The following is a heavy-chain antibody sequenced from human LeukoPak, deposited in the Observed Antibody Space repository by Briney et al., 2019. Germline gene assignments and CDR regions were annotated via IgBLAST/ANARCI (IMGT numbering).Heavy chain of an antibody. Sequence: GASVKVSCKASGYTFTSYEINWVRQATGQGLEWMGWMNPNSGNTGYAQKFQGRVTMTMNTSISTAYMELSSLRSEDTAVYYCARGSTIAARRAPLLDYCYYGMDVWGQGTTVTVAS. CDR2: MNPNSGNT. CDR3: ARGSTIAARRAPLLDYCYYGMDV. V-gene: IGHV1-8*01. D-gene: IGHD6-6*01. CDR1: GYTFTSYE. J-gene: IGHJ6*02.